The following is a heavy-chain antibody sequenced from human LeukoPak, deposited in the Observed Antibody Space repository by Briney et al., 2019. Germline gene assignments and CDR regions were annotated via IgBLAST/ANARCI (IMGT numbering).Heavy chain of an antibody. CDR1: GYTFTSYY. CDR2: INPSGGST. V-gene: IGHV1-46*01. D-gene: IGHD3-10*01. CDR3: ARVTGVIPYYYYGMDV. J-gene: IGHJ6*02. Sequence: ASVKVSCKASGYTFTSYYMHWVRQAPRQGLEWMGIINPSGGSTSYAQKFQGRVTMTRDTSTSTVYMELSSLRSEDTAVYYCARVTGVIPYYYYGMDVWGQGTTVTVSS.